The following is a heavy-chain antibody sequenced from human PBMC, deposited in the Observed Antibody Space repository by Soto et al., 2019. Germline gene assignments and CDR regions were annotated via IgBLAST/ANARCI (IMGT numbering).Heavy chain of an antibody. J-gene: IGHJ5*02. V-gene: IGHV3-13*01. D-gene: IGHD3-10*01. Sequence: GGSLRLSGGASGFIFSNFDMHWVRQTTEKGLEWVSGIVFAGDTNYSGSVKGRFTISRENAKNSLFLQMNSLRVGDTAVYYCVRGLPGGFDPWGKGTLVTVSS. CDR3: VRGLPGGFDP. CDR2: IVFAGDT. CDR1: GFIFSNFD.